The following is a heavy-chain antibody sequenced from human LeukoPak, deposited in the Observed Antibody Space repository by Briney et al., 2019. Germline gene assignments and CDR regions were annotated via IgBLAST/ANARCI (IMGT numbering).Heavy chain of an antibody. CDR3: ARDTVGATAGY. V-gene: IGHV1-46*01. D-gene: IGHD1-26*01. CDR2: INPSGGST. CDR1: GYTFTSYY. Sequence: GASVKVSCKASGYTFTSYYMHWVRQAPGQGLEWMGIINPSGGSTSYAQKFQGRVTMTRDTSTSTLYMELSSLRSEDTAVYYCARDTVGATAGYWGQGTLVTVSS. J-gene: IGHJ4*02.